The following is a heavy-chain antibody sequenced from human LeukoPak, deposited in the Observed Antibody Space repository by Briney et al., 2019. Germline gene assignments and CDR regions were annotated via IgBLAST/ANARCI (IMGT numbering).Heavy chain of an antibody. CDR3: ARGLGYSYSHFDY. CDR2: IYYSGST. Sequence: PSETLSLTCAVYGGSISSYYWSWIRQPPGKGLEWIGYIYYSGSTNYNPSLKSRVTISVDTSKNQFSLKLSSVTAADTAVYYCARGLGYSYSHFDYWGQGTLVTVSS. CDR1: GGSISSYY. J-gene: IGHJ4*02. V-gene: IGHV4-59*01. D-gene: IGHD5-18*01.